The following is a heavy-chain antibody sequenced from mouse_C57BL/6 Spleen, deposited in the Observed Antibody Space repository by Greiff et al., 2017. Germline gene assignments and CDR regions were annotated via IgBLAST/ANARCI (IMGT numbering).Heavy chain of an antibody. V-gene: IGHV1-80*01. D-gene: IGHD2-10*02. Sequence: QVQLQQSGAGLVKPGASVKISCKASGYAFSSYWMNWVKQRPGKGLEWIGQIYPGDGDTNYNGKFKGKATLTADKSSSTAYMQLSSLTSEDSAVYFCARKELYGNGAMDYWGQGTSVTVSS. J-gene: IGHJ4*01. CDR3: ARKELYGNGAMDY. CDR2: IYPGDGDT. CDR1: GYAFSSYW.